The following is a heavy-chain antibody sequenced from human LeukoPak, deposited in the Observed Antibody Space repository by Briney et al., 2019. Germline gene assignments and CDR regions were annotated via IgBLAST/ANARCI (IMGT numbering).Heavy chain of an antibody. CDR3: ARVGGGEPKLHGVTFDY. V-gene: IGHV4-59*01. Sequence: KTSETLSLTCTVSGGSISSYYWSWIRQPPGKGLEWIGYIYYTGSTNYNPSLKSRVTMSADTSKNQFSLKLSSVTAADTAVYFCARVGGGEPKLHGVTFDYLGQGTLVTVSS. CDR1: GGSISSYY. D-gene: IGHD3-16*01. J-gene: IGHJ4*02. CDR2: IYYTGST.